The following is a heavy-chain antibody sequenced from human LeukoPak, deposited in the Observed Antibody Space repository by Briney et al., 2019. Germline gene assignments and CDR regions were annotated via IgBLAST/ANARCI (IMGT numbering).Heavy chain of an antibody. V-gene: IGHV3-30-3*01. D-gene: IGHD6-19*01. CDR1: GFTFSSYA. CDR2: ISYDGSNK. CDR3: ARVDDSGWYQRGYFDY. Sequence: GRSLRLSCAASGFTFSSYAMHGVRQAPGKGREGVAVISYDGSNKYYADSAKGRFTISRDNSKNTLYLQMNTLRAEDTAVYYCARVDDSGWYQRGYFDYWGQGTLVTVSS. J-gene: IGHJ4*02.